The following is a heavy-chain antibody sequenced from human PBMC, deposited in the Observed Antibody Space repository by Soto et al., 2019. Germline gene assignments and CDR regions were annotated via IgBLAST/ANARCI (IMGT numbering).Heavy chain of an antibody. V-gene: IGHV5-51*01. CDR1: GYIFTSYI. CDR3: ARLNRDCDSSGYLLDGMDV. J-gene: IGHJ6*02. Sequence: PGASQNISCAACGYIFTSYIIGWVRQMRGKRLEWMGIIYPDAADTKYSPSLQGQVTITADKSISTAYLQWSRLKSDDTAMYFCARLNRDCDSSGYLLDGMDVWGQGTTVTVSS. CDR2: IYPDAADT. D-gene: IGHD3-22*01.